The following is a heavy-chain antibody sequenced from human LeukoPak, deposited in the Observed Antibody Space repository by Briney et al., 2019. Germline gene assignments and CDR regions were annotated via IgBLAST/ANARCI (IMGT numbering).Heavy chain of an antibody. CDR1: GFTFSQYW. CDR2: IKQDESEK. V-gene: IGHV3-7*01. Sequence: GGSLRLSCAASGFTFSQYWMSWVRQAPGKGLEWVVNIKQDESEKFYVDSVKGRFTISRDNAKNSLYLQMNSLRAEDTAVYYCARDPSGSDFDYWGQGTLVTVSS. D-gene: IGHD5-12*01. J-gene: IGHJ4*02. CDR3: ARDPSGSDFDY.